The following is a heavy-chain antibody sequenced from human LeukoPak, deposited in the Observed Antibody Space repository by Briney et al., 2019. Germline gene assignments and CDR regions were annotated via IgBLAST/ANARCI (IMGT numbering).Heavy chain of an antibody. D-gene: IGHD5-24*01. CDR1: GFTFSHYS. V-gene: IGHV3-21*01. Sequence: GGSLRLSCAASGFTFSHYSMNWVRQAPGKGLEWVSSIRFTGSYIYYADSVKGRFTISRDDAKNLLSLQMISLRAEDTAVYYCTRAGPRRDGYSSDYWGQGTLVTVSS. J-gene: IGHJ4*02. CDR2: IRFTGSYI. CDR3: TRAGPRRDGYSSDY.